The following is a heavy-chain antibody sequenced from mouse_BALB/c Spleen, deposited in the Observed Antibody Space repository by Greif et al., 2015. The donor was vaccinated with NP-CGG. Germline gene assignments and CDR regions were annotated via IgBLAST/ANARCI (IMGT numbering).Heavy chain of an antibody. CDR3: ASYYYGSSYAMDY. D-gene: IGHD1-1*01. CDR1: GYTFTSYW. J-gene: IGHJ4*01. CDR2: TNPSTGYT. V-gene: IGHV1-7*01. Sequence: QVQLQQSGAELAKPGASVKMSCKASGYTFTSYWMHWVKQRPGQGLEWIGYTNPSTGYTEYNQKFKDKATLTADKSSSTAYMQLSSLTSEDSAVYYCASYYYGSSYAMDYWGQGTSVTVSS.